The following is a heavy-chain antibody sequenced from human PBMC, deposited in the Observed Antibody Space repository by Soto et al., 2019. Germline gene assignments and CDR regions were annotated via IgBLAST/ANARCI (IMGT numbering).Heavy chain of an antibody. CDR2: IYPGDSDT. V-gene: IGHV5-51*01. Sequence: PGASLKISCKGSGYDFATYWIGWVRQMAGKGLEWMGIIYPGDSDTKYSPSFQGQITISVDKSISTAYLQWSSLKASDTAMYYCARHRYNSGPTDNDMDVWGQGTTVTVSS. CDR3: ARHRYNSGPTDNDMDV. D-gene: IGHD6-19*01. CDR1: GYDFATYW. J-gene: IGHJ6*02.